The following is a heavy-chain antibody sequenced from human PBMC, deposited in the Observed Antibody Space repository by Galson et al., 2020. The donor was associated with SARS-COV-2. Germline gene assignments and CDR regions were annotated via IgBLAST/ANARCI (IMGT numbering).Heavy chain of an antibody. CDR1: GFTFSSYG. J-gene: IGHJ6*02. CDR2: ISYDGSNK. V-gene: IGHV3-30*03. CDR3: ASALAPGLYYYYGMDV. Sequence: QAGGSLTLSCAASGFTFSSYGMHWIRQAPGKGLEWVAVISYDGSNKYYADSVKGRFTISRDNSKNTLYLQMNSLRAEDTAVYYCASALAPGLYYYYGMDVWGQGTTVTVSS.